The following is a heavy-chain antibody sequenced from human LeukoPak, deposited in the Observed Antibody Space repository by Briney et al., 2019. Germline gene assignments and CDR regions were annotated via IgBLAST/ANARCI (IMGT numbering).Heavy chain of an antibody. D-gene: IGHD3-10*01. V-gene: IGHV3-23*01. CDR1: GFTFSSYA. CDR2: ISGGGGST. J-gene: IGHJ4*02. CDR3: AKDREDYGSGSYFDY. Sequence: GGSLRLSCAASGFTFSSYAMSWVRQAPGKGLEWVSAISGGGGSTYYADSVKGRFTISRDNSKSTLYLQMNSLRVEDTAVYYCAKDREDYGSGSYFDYWGQGTLVTVSS.